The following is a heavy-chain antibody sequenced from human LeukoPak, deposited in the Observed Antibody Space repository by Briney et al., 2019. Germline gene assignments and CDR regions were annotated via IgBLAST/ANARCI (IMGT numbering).Heavy chain of an antibody. CDR1: GDSVSSNSAA. CDR2: TYYRSKWYN. V-gene: IGHV6-1*01. J-gene: IGHJ6*03. D-gene: IGHD2-2*01. CDR3: ARAGWDIVVLPAAKIYYSDYMDV. Sequence: SQTLSLTCALSGDSVSSNSAAWNWIRQSPSRGLEWLGRTYYRSKWYNDYAVSLKSRITINPDTSKNQFSLQLNSVTPEDTAVYYCARAGWDIVVLPAAKIYYSDYMDVWGKGTTVTVSS.